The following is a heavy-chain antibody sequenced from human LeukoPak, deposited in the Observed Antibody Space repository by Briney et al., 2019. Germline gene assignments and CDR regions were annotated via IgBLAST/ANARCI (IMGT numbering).Heavy chain of an antibody. Sequence: GGSLRLSCAVSGLSFSNYWMHWVRQAPGKGLVWIARTNLHGTAVDYADPVKGRFTISRDNSKNMLFLQMNSLRVEDTAVYYCAKCDSSSWYGIDSWGQGTLVTVPS. CDR2: TNLHGTAV. D-gene: IGHD6-13*01. CDR1: GLSFSNYW. V-gene: IGHV3-74*01. CDR3: AKCDSSSWYGIDS. J-gene: IGHJ4*02.